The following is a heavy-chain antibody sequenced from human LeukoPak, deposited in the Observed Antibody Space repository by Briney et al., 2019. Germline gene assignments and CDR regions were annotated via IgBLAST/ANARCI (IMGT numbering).Heavy chain of an antibody. J-gene: IGHJ6*02. Sequence: GGSLRLSCAVSGFTFSSYSMNWVRQAPGKGLEWVSSISSSGSYIYYADSVKGRFTVSRDNAKNSLYLQMNSLRAEDTAVYYCAREGGYSCGVAMDVWGQGTTVTVSS. CDR1: GFTFSSYS. V-gene: IGHV3-21*01. CDR2: ISSSGSYI. D-gene: IGHD6-19*01. CDR3: AREGGYSCGVAMDV.